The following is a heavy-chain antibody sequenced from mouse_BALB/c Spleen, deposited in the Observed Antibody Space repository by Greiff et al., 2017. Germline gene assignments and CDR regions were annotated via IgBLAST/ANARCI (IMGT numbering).Heavy chain of an antibody. D-gene: IGHD3-2*02. J-gene: IGHJ4*01. CDR3: ARKQATLYYAMDY. CDR1: GFDFSRYW. CDR2: INPDSSTI. V-gene: IGHV4-1*02. Sequence: EVKLVESGGGLVQPGGSLKLSCAASGFDFSRYWMSWVRQAPGKGLEWIGEINPDSSTINYTPSLKDKFIISRDNAKNTLYLPMRKVRSKDTALYDCARKQATLYYAMDYWGQGTSVTVSS.